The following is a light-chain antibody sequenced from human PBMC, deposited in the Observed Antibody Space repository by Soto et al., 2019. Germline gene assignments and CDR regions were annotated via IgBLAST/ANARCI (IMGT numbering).Light chain of an antibody. Sequence: DIVMTQSPLSLPVTPGEPASISCRSSQSLLHSNGYNYLDWYLQKPGQSPQLLIYLGSNRASGVPDRVSGSGSGTDFTLKISRVEAEDVGVYYCIQALQTTWTFGQGTKVEIK. J-gene: IGKJ1*01. CDR3: IQALQTTWT. V-gene: IGKV2-28*01. CDR1: QSLLHSNGYNY. CDR2: LGS.